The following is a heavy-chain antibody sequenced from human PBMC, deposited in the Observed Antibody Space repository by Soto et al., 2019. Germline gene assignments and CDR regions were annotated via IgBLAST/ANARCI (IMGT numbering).Heavy chain of an antibody. CDR1: GRSISSGGYY. D-gene: IGHD3-3*01. CDR2: IYYSGST. CDR3: ATQSYYDFWSGESLYYYGSDI. Sequence: PSETLSLPCTVSGRSISSGGYYWSWIRQHPGKGLEWIGYIYYSGSTYYNPSLKSRVTISVDTSKNQFSLKLSSVTAADTAVYYCATQSYYDFWSGESLYYYGSDIWGQGTTGTISS. J-gene: IGHJ6*02. V-gene: IGHV4-31*03.